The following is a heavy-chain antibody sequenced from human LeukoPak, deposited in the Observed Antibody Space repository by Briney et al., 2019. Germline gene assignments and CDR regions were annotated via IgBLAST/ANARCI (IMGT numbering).Heavy chain of an antibody. CDR1: GFTFSSYG. CDR3: MTELLGY. V-gene: IGHV3-33*01. D-gene: IGHD1-14*01. CDR2: IWYDGSSK. Sequence: GGSLRLSCAASGFTFSSYGMHWVRQAPGKGLEWVAVIWYDGSSKYYADFVKGRFTISRHNSKNTLYLQMNSLRAEDTAVYYCMTELLGYRGQGTLVTVSS. J-gene: IGHJ4*02.